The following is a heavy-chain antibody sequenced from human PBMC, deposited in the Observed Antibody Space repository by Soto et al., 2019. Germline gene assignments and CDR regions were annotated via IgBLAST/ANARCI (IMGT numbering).Heavy chain of an antibody. J-gene: IGHJ5*02. CDR2: IIPMYGAT. Sequence: QVQLVQSGAEVKKPGSSVKVSCKASGGTFNNFAISWVRQAPGQGLEWMGGIIPMYGATNYAPKFQGRVTITADESTNTVFTELSSHLSDDTALYSCARVPIRCCQADSCYRYNWFELWGKGALVTVSS. CDR1: GGTFNNFA. D-gene: IGHD2-15*01. CDR3: ARVPIRCCQADSCYRYNWFEL. V-gene: IGHV1-69*12.